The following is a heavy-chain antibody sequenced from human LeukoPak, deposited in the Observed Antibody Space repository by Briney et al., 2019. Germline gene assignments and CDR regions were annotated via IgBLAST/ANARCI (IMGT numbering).Heavy chain of an antibody. CDR3: ARHEAAYCGGDCYLRAFDI. CDR2: IYYRGST. CDR1: GGSISSSSYY. J-gene: IGHJ3*02. Sequence: SETLSLTCTVSGGSISSSSYYWGWIRQPPGKGLEWTGTIYYRGSTYYNPSLKSRVTISVDTSKKQFSLKLSSVTAADTAVYYCARHEAAYCGGDCYLRAFDIWGQGTMVTVSS. V-gene: IGHV4-39*01. D-gene: IGHD2-21*02.